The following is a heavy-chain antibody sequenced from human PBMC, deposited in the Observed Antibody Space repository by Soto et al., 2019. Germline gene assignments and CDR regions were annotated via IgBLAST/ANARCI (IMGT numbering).Heavy chain of an antibody. CDR2: ISYDGSNK. J-gene: IGHJ4*02. CDR3: ARVRDYDYVWGNLDY. V-gene: IGHV3-30*03. CDR1: GFTFSSYG. D-gene: IGHD3-16*01. Sequence: GGSLRLSCAASGFTFSSYGMHWVRQAPGKGLEWVAVISYDGSNKYYADSVKGRFTISRDNSKNTLYLQMNSLRAEDTAVYYCARVRDYDYVWGNLDYWGQGTLVTVSS.